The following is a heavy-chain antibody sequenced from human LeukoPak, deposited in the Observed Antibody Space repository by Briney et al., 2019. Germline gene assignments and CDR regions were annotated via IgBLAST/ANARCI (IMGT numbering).Heavy chain of an antibody. J-gene: IGHJ6*03. V-gene: IGHV1-8*03. CDR1: GYTFTNFD. CDR2: MNPNSGNT. Sequence: ASVKVSCKASGYTFTNFDINWVRQATGQGLEWMGWMNPNSGNTGYAQKFQGRVTITRNTSISTAYMELSSLRSEDTAVYYCARSPADYYMDVWGKGTTVTVSS. CDR3: ARSPADYYMDV.